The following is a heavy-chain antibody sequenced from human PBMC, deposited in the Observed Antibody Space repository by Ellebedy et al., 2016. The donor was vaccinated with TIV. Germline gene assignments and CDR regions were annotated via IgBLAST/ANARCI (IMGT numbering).Heavy chain of an antibody. D-gene: IGHD5-18*01. CDR3: ARDAGEYNYACGKM. Sequence: GESLKISCAASGFTFSTYALHWVRQAPGKGLDWVALISYDGAKTYYGDSVKGRFTISRDDSKNTLYLQMNSLRPEDTAVYYCARDAGEYNYACGKMWGQGTLVTVSS. J-gene: IGHJ4*02. CDR2: ISYDGAKT. CDR1: GFTFSTYA. V-gene: IGHV3-30-3*01.